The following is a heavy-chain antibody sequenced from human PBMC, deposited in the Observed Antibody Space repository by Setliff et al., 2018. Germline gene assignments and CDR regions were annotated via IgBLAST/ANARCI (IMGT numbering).Heavy chain of an antibody. CDR2: INPNSGGT. CDR3: ALSSLSICTGGNCPDVFDV. Sequence: ASVKVSCKASGYIFTDYYMHWMRQAPGQELGWMGRINPNSGGTNYAQKFQGRVTMTTDTSTRTASMELRSLTSDDTAVYFCALSSLSICTGGNCPDVFDVWGQGTLVTVSS. J-gene: IGHJ3*01. CDR1: GYIFTDYY. D-gene: IGHD2-15*01. V-gene: IGHV1-2*06.